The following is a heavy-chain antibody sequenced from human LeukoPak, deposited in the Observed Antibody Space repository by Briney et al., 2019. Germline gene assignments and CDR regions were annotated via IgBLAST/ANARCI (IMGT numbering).Heavy chain of an antibody. CDR2: IIPLFGTA. CDR1: GGTFSNYA. CDR3: ASVSGGWLQFTRLYYYGMDV. V-gene: IGHV1-69*13. J-gene: IGHJ6*02. Sequence: SVKVSCKASGGTFSNYAIIWVRQAPGQGLEWMGGIIPLFGTANYAQKFRGRVTITADESTSTAYMELSSLRSEDTAVYYCASVSGGWLQFTRLYYYGMDVWGQGTTVTVSS. D-gene: IGHD5-24*01.